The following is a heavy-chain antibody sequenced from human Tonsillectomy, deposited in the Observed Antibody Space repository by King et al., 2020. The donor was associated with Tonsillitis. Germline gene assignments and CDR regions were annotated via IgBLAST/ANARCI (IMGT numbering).Heavy chain of an antibody. J-gene: IGHJ4*02. CDR3: SHSDPEIRHGYNF. CDR1: GFSLSTSGVG. D-gene: IGHD5-24*01. V-gene: IGHV2-5*02. CDR2: SYWDDDK. Sequence: TLKESGPTLVKPPQTLTLTCTFSGFSLSTSGVGVGWIRQPPRKAPEWLAVSYWDDDKRYMSSLQSRLTITKDTSKNQVALTMTNMDPVDTATYYCSHSDPEIRHGYNFWGQGILVTVSS.